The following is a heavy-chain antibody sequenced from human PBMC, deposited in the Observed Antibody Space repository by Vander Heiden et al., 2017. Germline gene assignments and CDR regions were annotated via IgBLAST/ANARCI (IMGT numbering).Heavy chain of an antibody. J-gene: IGHJ5*02. V-gene: IGHV1-46*01. CDR3: ARDRDSSGYSPLSRDENWFDP. D-gene: IGHD3-22*01. Sequence: QGLEWMGIINPSGGSTSYAQKFQGRVTMTRDTSTSTVYMELSSLRSEDTAVYYCARDRDSSGYSPLSRDENWFDPWGQGTLVTVSS. CDR2: INPSGGST.